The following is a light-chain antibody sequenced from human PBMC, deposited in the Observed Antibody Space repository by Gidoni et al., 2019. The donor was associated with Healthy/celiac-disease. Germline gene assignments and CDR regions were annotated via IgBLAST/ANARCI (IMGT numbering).Light chain of an antibody. CDR3: LQDYSSPRT. CDR2: AAS. J-gene: IGKJ1*01. Sequence: IQMTQSPSSLSASVGDRVTITCRARQCISSNLGWYQQKPGKAPKLLIYAASSLQSGVPSRFSGSVSGTDFTLTISSLQPEDFATYYCLQDYSSPRTFGQGTKVEIK. V-gene: IGKV1-6*01. CDR1: QCISSN.